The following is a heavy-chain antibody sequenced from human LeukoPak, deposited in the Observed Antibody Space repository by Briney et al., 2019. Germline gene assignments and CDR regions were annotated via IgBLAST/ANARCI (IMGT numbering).Heavy chain of an antibody. CDR2: IIPIFGTA. Sequence: ASVKVSCKASGGTFSSYAISWVRQAPGQGLEGMGGIIPIFGTANYAQKFQGRVTITADESTSTAYMELSSLRSEDTAVYYCARGREGGQWPHKKDWFDPWGQGTLVTVSS. J-gene: IGHJ5*02. CDR1: GGTFSSYA. D-gene: IGHD6-19*01. CDR3: ARGREGGQWPHKKDWFDP. V-gene: IGHV1-69*13.